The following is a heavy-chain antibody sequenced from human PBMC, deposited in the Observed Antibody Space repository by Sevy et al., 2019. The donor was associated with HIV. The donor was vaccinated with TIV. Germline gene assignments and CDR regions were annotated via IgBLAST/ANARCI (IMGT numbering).Heavy chain of an antibody. CDR3: ARGLYYGSGSYTDY. Sequence: SETLSLTCTVSGGSVSSGSYYWSWIRQPPGKGLEWIGYIYYSGSTNYNPSLKSRVTISVDTSKNQFSLKLSPVTAADTAVYYCARGLYYGSGSYTDYWGQGTLVTVSS. D-gene: IGHD3-10*01. V-gene: IGHV4-61*01. CDR2: IYYSGST. J-gene: IGHJ4*02. CDR1: GGSVSSGSYY.